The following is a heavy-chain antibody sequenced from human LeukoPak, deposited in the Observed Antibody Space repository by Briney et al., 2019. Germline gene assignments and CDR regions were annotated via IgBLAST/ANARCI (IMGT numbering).Heavy chain of an antibody. CDR2: IYYSGST. Sequence: PSETLSLTCTVSGGSISSYYWSWIRQPPGKGLEWIGYIYYSGSTNYNPSLKSRVTISVDTSKNQFSLKLSSVTAADTAVYYCASGPEGPANWFDPWGQGTLVTVSS. J-gene: IGHJ5*02. CDR3: ASGPEGPANWFDP. D-gene: IGHD1-14*01. CDR1: GGSISSYY. V-gene: IGHV4-59*08.